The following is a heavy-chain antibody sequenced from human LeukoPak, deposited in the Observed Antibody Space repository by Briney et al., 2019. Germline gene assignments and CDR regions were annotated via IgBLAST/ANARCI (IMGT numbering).Heavy chain of an antibody. D-gene: IGHD6-13*01. CDR3: ARGGIAAAGLKYNWFDP. J-gene: IGHJ5*02. Sequence: VTVSXXXSGXTXXSYGISWVRQAPGQGLEGMGWISAYNGNTNYAQKLQGRVTMTTDTSTSTAYMELRSLRSDDTAVYYCARGGIAAAGLKYNWFDPWGQGTLVTVSS. CDR1: GXTXXSYG. CDR2: ISAYNGNT. V-gene: IGHV1-18*01.